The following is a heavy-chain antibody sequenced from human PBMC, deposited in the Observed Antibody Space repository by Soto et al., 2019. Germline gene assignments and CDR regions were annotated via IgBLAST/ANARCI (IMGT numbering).Heavy chain of an antibody. D-gene: IGHD3-10*01. CDR3: ARDRYYYGSGRPSDAFDI. J-gene: IGHJ3*02. CDR2: INHSGST. Sequence: QVQLQQWGAGLLKPSETLSLTCAVYGGSFSGYYWSWIRQPPGKGLEWIGEINHSGSTNYNPSLKSRVTRSVDTSKNQFSLKLSSVTAADTAVYYCARDRYYYGSGRPSDAFDIWGQGTMVTVSS. CDR1: GGSFSGYY. V-gene: IGHV4-34*01.